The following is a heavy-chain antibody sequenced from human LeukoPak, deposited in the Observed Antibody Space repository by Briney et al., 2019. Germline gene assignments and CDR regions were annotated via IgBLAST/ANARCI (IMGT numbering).Heavy chain of an antibody. CDR1: GGTFSSYA. J-gene: IGHJ4*02. CDR2: IIPIFGTA. V-gene: IGHV1-69*13. Sequence: SVKVSCKASGGTFSSYAISWVRQAPGQGLEWMGGIIPIFGTANYAQKFQGRVTITADESTSTAYMELSSLRSEDTAVYYCARGIEVAHSDYFDHWGQGTLVTVSS. CDR3: ARGIEVAHSDYFDH. D-gene: IGHD2-15*01.